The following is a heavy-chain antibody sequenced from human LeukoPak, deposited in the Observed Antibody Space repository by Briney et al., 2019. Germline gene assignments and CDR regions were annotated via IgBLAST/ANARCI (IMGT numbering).Heavy chain of an antibody. CDR3: ARATEAPLYYGSEAVDY. Sequence: PGGSLRLSCAASGFTFNTYSMNWVRQAPGKGLEWVSYISSGSSSIYYADSVKGRFTISRDNAKNSLYLQMNSLRAEDTAVYYCARATEAPLYYGSEAVDYWGQGTLVTVSS. CDR2: ISSGSSSI. D-gene: IGHD3-10*01. CDR1: GFTFNTYS. V-gene: IGHV3-48*01. J-gene: IGHJ4*02.